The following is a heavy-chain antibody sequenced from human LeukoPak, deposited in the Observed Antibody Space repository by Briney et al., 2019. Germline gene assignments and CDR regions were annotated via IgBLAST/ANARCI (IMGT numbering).Heavy chain of an antibody. J-gene: IGHJ4*02. V-gene: IGHV3-20*04. CDR1: GFTFDDYA. D-gene: IGHD6-19*01. CDR3: ASSSASGWYLDY. CDR2: ITWNGGGT. Sequence: GGSLRLSCAGSGFTFDDYAMTWVRRPPGKGLEWVSDITWNGGGTGYADSVRGRFTISRDNARNSLYLQMDSLRAEDTALYYCASSSASGWYLDYWGQGTLVTVSS.